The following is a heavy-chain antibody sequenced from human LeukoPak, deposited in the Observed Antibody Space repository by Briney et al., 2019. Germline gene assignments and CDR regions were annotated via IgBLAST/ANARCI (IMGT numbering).Heavy chain of an antibody. J-gene: IGHJ4*02. D-gene: IGHD3-9*01. CDR2: ISAYNGNT. CDR3: ARTGVYYDILTGYPDY. CDR1: GYTFTSYG. V-gene: IGHV1-18*01. Sequence: EASVAVSCTASGYTFTSYGISWVRQAPGQGLEWMGWISAYNGNTNYAQKLQGRVTMTTDTSTSTAYMELRSLRSDDTAVYYCARTGVYYDILTGYPDYWGQGTLVTVSS.